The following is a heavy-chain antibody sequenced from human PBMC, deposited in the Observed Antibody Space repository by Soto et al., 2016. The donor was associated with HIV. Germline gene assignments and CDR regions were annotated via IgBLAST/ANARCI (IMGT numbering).Heavy chain of an antibody. V-gene: IGHV4-38-2*01. CDR2: MYHNGYT. J-gene: IGHJ5*02. Sequence: QVQLQESGPGLVKPSETLSLTCAVSGYSISTGYYWGWIRQPPGKGLKWIGSMYHNGYTYYSPSLKSRVTLSVDTSKNHFSLKLTSVTAADTAVYYCARQTVGQIFRGVAAAGNWFDHWGQGTLVTVSS. CDR1: GYSISTGYY. D-gene: IGHD6-13*01. CDR3: ARQTVGQIFRGVAAAGNWFDH.